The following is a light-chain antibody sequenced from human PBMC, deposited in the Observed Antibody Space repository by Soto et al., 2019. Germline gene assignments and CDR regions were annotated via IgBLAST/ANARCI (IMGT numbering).Light chain of an antibody. Sequence: QSVLTQPPSASGTPGQRVTISCSGSSSNIGSNTVNWYQQLPGTAPKLLIYSSNQRPSGVPDRFSGSKSGTSASLAISGLQSEDEADYYCAAWDDGLNGYVFGTGTKVTVL. CDR2: SSN. J-gene: IGLJ1*01. CDR1: SSNIGSNT. V-gene: IGLV1-44*01. CDR3: AAWDDGLNGYV.